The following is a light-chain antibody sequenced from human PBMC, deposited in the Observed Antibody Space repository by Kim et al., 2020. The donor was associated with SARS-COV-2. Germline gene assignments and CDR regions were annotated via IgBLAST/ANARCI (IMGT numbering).Light chain of an antibody. CDR3: SSYTSSSTRV. Sequence: GQSITISCTGTSSDVGGYNYVAWYQQHPSKAPKLMIYDVSKRPSGVSSRFSGSKAGNTASLTISGLQAGDEADYYCSSYTSSSTRVFGGGTQLTVL. J-gene: IGLJ3*02. CDR2: DVS. V-gene: IGLV2-14*04. CDR1: SSDVGGYNY.